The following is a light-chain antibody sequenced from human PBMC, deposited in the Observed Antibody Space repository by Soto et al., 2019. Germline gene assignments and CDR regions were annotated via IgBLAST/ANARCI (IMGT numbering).Light chain of an antibody. V-gene: IGKV1-8*01. J-gene: IGKJ1*01. CDR2: AAS. CDR3: QQSYSTPPWT. Sequence: AIRMTQSPSSCSASTGDRGTITWRASQGISSYLAWYQQKPGKAPKLLIYAASTLQSGVPSRFSGSGSPTDFTLTISSLQPEDFATYYCQQSYSTPPWTFGQGTKVHIK. CDR1: QGISSY.